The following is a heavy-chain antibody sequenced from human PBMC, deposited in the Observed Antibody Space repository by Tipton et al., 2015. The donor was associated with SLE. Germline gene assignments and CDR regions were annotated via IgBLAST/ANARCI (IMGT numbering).Heavy chain of an antibody. Sequence: SLRLSCAASGFTFSSYAMHWVRQAPGKGLEWMAVISYDGSTKYYADSVKGRFTISRDNSKNTLYLQMNSMRAEDTAVYYCARARSSTWFESDAFDIWGQGTMVTVSS. CDR1: GFTFSSYA. V-gene: IGHV3-30-3*01. CDR2: ISYDGSTK. D-gene: IGHD6-13*01. CDR3: ARARSSTWFESDAFDI. J-gene: IGHJ3*02.